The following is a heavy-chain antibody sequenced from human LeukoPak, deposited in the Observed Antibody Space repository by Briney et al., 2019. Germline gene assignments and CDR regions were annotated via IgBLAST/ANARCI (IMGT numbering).Heavy chain of an antibody. Sequence: GESLRLSCAAAGFTFSSDAMSWVRQAPGEGLEWVSGITASGGMTQYADSVKGRFTISRDNSKNTLYLQMNSLRAEDTAVYFCAKGRYDATGYHFSSDYWGQGTLVTVSS. V-gene: IGHV3-23*01. CDR2: ITASGGMT. CDR3: AKGRYDATGYHFSSDY. D-gene: IGHD3-22*01. J-gene: IGHJ4*02. CDR1: GFTFSSDA.